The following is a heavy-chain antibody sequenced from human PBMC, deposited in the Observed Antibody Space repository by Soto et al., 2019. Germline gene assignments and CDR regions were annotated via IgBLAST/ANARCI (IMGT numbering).Heavy chain of an antibody. D-gene: IGHD1-20*01. CDR3: ARGTRALITSFFAY. V-gene: IGHV4-59*03. CDR1: GDAISNFY. J-gene: IGHJ4*02. Sequence: KTSETLSLTCSVCGDAISNFYWSWIRQTPGRGLEWIGCVHESGSTDYNPSLKGRVTISLHTSKSQFSLSLRSATAADTATYYCARGTRALITSFFAYWGQGNPVTVSS. CDR2: VHESGST.